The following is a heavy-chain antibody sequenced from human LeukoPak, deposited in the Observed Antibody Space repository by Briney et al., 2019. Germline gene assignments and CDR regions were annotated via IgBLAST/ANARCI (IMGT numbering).Heavy chain of an antibody. J-gene: IGHJ4*02. Sequence: PSETLSLTCTVSGGSITSGGYYWSWLRQPAGKGLEWIGRIYTSGTTNYNPSLKSRVTISADTSKNQFSLKLTSVTAADTAVYYCARGMGAGNSVPLLVHWGQGTLVIVSS. D-gene: IGHD2-8*01. CDR3: ARGMGAGNSVPLLVH. CDR1: GGSITSGGYY. V-gene: IGHV4-61*02. CDR2: IYTSGTT.